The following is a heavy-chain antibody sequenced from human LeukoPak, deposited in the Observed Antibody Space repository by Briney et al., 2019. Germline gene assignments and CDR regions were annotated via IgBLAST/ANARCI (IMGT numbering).Heavy chain of an antibody. CDR1: GFTVSSNY. CDR2: IYSVGST. D-gene: IGHD4-17*01. CDR3: ARDPNGDYIGAFDM. V-gene: IGHV3-53*01. J-gene: IGHJ3*02. Sequence: GGSLRLSCAASGFTVSSNYMSWVRQAPGKGLEWVSIIYSVGSTYYADSVKGRFTISRDNSKNTLYLQMNSLRAEDTATYYCARDPNGDYIGAFDMWGQGTVVTVSS.